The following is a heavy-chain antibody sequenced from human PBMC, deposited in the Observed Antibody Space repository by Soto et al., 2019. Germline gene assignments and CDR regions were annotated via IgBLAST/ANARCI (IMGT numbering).Heavy chain of an antibody. D-gene: IGHD3-22*01. Sequence: QVQLVQSGAEVKKPGSSVKVSCKASGGTFSSYAISWVRQAPGQGLEWMGGIIPIFGTANYAQKFQGRVTITADESTSIAYMELSSLRSEDTAVYYCASEEGYYDGSGSRAFDIWGQGTMVTDSS. J-gene: IGHJ3*02. CDR2: IIPIFGTA. V-gene: IGHV1-69*01. CDR1: GGTFSSYA. CDR3: ASEEGYYDGSGSRAFDI.